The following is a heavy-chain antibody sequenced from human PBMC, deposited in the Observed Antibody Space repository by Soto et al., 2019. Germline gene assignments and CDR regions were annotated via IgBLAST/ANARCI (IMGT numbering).Heavy chain of an antibody. V-gene: IGHV3-74*01. Sequence: PGGSLRLSCAASGFTFSSYWMHWVRQAPGKGLVWVSGINGDGKTATYADSVKGRFIISRDNAKNILYLQMNSLTAEDTAVYYCTRPRYDGSGTPFDHWGQGSRVTVSS. CDR2: INGDGKTA. CDR1: GFTFSSYW. CDR3: TRPRYDGSGTPFDH. D-gene: IGHD3-22*01. J-gene: IGHJ4*02.